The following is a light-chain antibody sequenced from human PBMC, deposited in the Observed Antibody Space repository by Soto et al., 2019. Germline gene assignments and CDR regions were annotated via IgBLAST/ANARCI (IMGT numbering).Light chain of an antibody. J-gene: IGKJ1*01. CDR1: QSVSGY. CDR2: SAS. Sequence: AIQLTQSPSSLSASPGDRVTITCRASQSVSGYLAWYQQKPGGAPKLLIYSASTLQSGVPSRFSGSGFGTDFTLAISGLQSEDFATYYCHQYYSFPPWSFGQGTKVDI. CDR3: HQYYSFPPWS. V-gene: IGKV1-8*01.